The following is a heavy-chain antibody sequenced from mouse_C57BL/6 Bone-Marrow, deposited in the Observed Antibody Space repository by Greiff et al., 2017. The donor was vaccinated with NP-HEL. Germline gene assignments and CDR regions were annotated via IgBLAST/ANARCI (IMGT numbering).Heavy chain of an antibody. Sequence: EVKLQESVAELVRPGASVKLSCTASGFNIKNTYMHWVKQRPEQGLEWIGRIDPANGNTKYAPKFQGKATITADTSSNTAYLQLSSLTSEDTAIYYCARGGYYGSSYCWYFDVWGTGTTVTVSS. CDR2: IDPANGNT. D-gene: IGHD1-1*01. V-gene: IGHV14-3*01. CDR3: ARGGYYGSSYCWYFDV. CDR1: GFNIKNTY. J-gene: IGHJ1*03.